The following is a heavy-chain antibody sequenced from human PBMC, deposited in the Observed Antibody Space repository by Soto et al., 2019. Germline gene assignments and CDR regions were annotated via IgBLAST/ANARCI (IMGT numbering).Heavy chain of an antibody. V-gene: IGHV1-8*01. Sequence: QVQLVQSGAEVKKPGASVKVSCKASGYTFTSYDINWVRQATGQGLEWMGWMNPNSGNTGYAQKFQGRVTMTRNTRIGTDYMGLSGLGSEDTAVYYCARRDIVLVRAAIDDEYYYGMDVWGQGTTVTVSS. D-gene: IGHD2-2*02. J-gene: IGHJ6*01. CDR2: MNPNSGNT. CDR1: GYTFTSYD. CDR3: ARRDIVLVRAAIDDEYYYGMDV.